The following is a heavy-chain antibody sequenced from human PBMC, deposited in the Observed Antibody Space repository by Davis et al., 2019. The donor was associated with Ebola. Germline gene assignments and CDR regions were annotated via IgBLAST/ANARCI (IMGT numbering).Heavy chain of an antibody. CDR1: GFTLSNYA. CDR2: LGTSADT. Sequence: GESLKISCVASGFTLSNYAMHWVRQAPGKGLEWVSTLGTSADTYYADSVKGRFTISRDNSKNTLYLQMNGLRVEDTAIYYCAKDTSNIWFDIWGQGTMVTVSS. J-gene: IGHJ3*02. D-gene: IGHD1-26*01. CDR3: AKDTSNIWFDI. V-gene: IGHV3-23*01.